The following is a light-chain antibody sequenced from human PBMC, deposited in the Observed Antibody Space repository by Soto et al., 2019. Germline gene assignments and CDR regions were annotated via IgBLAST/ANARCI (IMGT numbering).Light chain of an antibody. J-gene: IGLJ1*01. CDR3: QSYDSSLSAFV. CDR2: GNS. CDR1: SSNIGAGYD. Sequence: QSVLTQPPSVSGAPGQRVTISCTGSSSNIGAGYDVHWYQQLPGTAPKLLISGNSNRPSGVPDRFSGSKSGTSASLAITGLQAEDETDYYCQSYDSSLSAFVFGTGTKPIVL. V-gene: IGLV1-40*01.